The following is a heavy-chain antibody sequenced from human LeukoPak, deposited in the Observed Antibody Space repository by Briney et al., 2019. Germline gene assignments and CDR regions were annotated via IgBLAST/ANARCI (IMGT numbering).Heavy chain of an antibody. V-gene: IGHV5-51*01. CDR1: GYSFTSYW. CDR2: IYPGDSDT. J-gene: IGHJ6*03. D-gene: IGHD5-24*01. CDR3: ARCPGYTYHYYYMDV. Sequence: GESLKISCKGSGYSFTSYWIGWVRQMPGKGLEWMGIIYPGDSDTRYSPSFQGQVTISADKSISTAYLQWSSLKVSDTAMYYCARCPGYTYHYYYMDVWGKGTTVTVSS.